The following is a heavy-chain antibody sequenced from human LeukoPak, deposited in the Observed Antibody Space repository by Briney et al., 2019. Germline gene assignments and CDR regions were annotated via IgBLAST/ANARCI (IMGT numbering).Heavy chain of an antibody. J-gene: IGHJ6*03. CDR3: ARGRKDILTGYSRYYYYYMDV. Sequence: SGTLSLTCAVSGGSISSSNWWSWVRQPPGKGLEWIGEIYHSGSTNYNPSLKSRVTISVDTSKNQFSLKLSSVTAADTAVYYCARGRKDILTGYSRYYYYYMDVWGKGTTVTISS. CDR2: IYHSGST. V-gene: IGHV4-4*02. D-gene: IGHD3-9*01. CDR1: GGSISSSNW.